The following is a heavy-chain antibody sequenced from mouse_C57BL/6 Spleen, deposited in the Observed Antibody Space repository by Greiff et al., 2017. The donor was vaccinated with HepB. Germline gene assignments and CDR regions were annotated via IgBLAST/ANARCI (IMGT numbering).Heavy chain of an antibody. CDR3: AREDYYGS. CDR2: IYPGDGDT. CDR1: GYAFSSYW. D-gene: IGHD1-1*01. J-gene: IGHJ3*01. Sequence: VQLQQSGAELVKPGASVKISCKASGYAFSSYWMNWVKQRPGKGLEWIGQIYPGDGDTNYNGKFKGKATLTADKSSSTAYMQLSSLTAEDAAVYFCAREDYYGSWGQGTLVTVSA. V-gene: IGHV1-80*01.